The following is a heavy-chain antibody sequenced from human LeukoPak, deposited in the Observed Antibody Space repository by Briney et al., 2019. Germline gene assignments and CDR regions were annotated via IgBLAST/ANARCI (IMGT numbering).Heavy chain of an antibody. CDR2: IYYSGST. D-gene: IGHD5-24*01. CDR3: ARAHRDGYNHASYFDY. V-gene: IGHV4-61*01. Sequence: SETLSLTCTVSGGSVGSGIHYWSWIRQPPGKGLEWIGYIYYSGSTNYNPPLKSRITISVDTSKNQFSLRLSSVTAADTAVYYCARAHRDGYNHASYFDYWGQGTLVTVSS. J-gene: IGHJ4*02. CDR1: GGSVGSGIHY.